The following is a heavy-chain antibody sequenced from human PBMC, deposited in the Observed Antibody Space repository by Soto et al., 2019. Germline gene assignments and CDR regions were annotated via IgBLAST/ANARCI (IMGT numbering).Heavy chain of an antibody. Sequence: SVKVSCKASGGTFSSYAISWVRQAPGQGLEWMGGIIPIFGTANYAQKFQGRVTITADESTSTAYMELSSLRSEDTAVYYCARDLYAGCSSTSCYTPNYGMDVWGQGTTVTVSS. D-gene: IGHD2-2*02. V-gene: IGHV1-69*13. CDR3: ARDLYAGCSSTSCYTPNYGMDV. CDR2: IIPIFGTA. J-gene: IGHJ6*02. CDR1: GGTFSSYA.